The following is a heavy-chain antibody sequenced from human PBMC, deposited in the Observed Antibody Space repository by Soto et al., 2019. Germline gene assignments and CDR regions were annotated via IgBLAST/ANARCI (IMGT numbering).Heavy chain of an antibody. CDR2: INPSGGST. J-gene: IGHJ5*02. D-gene: IGHD3-16*02. CDR1: GYTFTSYY. CDR3: ARDFGGVIVRAPNWFDP. V-gene: IGHV1-46*03. Sequence: QVQLVQSGAEVKKPGASVKVSCKASGYTFTSYYMHWVRQAPGQGLEWMGIINPSGGSTSYAQKFQGRGTMTRXXSXSXVDMELGSLRSEDTAVYYCARDFGGVIVRAPNWFDPWGQGTLVTVSS.